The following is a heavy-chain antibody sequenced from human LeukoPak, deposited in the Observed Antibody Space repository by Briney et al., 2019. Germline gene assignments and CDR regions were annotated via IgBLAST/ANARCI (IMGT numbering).Heavy chain of an antibody. CDR1: GGSISSYY. CDR2: IYYSGST. J-gene: IGHJ4*02. V-gene: IGHV4-59*08. CDR3: ARLWSGYRPPDY. Sequence: SETLSLTCTVSGGSISSYYWSWIRQPPGKGLEWIGYIYYSGSTYYNPSLKSRVTISVDTSKSQISLKLRSVTAADTAMYYCARLWSGYRPPDYWGQGTLVTVSS. D-gene: IGHD3-3*01.